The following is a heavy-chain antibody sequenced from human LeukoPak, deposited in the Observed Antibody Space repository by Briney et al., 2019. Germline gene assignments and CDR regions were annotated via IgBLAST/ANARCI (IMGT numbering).Heavy chain of an antibody. V-gene: IGHV4-38-2*01. CDR3: ARYSSAQTFDY. J-gene: IGHJ4*02. Sequence: SETLSLTCAVSGYSISSGYYWGWIRPPPAKGLEWIGSIYGSGSTSFNPSLKSRVTISVDTSQNQFSPNLTSVTAAYTAVYYCARYSSAQTFDYWGQGTLVTVSS. D-gene: IGHD3-22*01. CDR2: IYGSGST. CDR1: GYSISSGYY.